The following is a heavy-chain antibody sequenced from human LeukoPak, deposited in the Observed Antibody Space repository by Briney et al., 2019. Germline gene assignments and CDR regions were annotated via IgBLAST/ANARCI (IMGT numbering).Heavy chain of an antibody. CDR1: GFTVSSND. J-gene: IGHJ4*02. V-gene: IGHV3-21*01. CDR3: TKSSSFDY. D-gene: IGHD6-6*01. Sequence: NPGGSLRLSCVASGFTVSSNDMNWVRQAPGKGLEWVSSISSSNTYIYYADSVEGRFTISRDNAKKSLYLQMNSLRAEDTAVYYCTKSSSFDYWGPGALVTVSS. CDR2: ISSSNTYI.